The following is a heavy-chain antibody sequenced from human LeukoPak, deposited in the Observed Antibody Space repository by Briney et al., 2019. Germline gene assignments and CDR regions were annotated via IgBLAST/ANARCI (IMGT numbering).Heavy chain of an antibody. CDR2: ISTSSSYI. Sequence: PGGSLRLSCAASGFTFSSYSMNWVRQAPGKVLEWVSSISTSSSYIYYADSVKGRFTISRDNAKNSLYLQMNSLRAEDTAVYYCAREDIPPGPTVPNSMIDYWGQGTLVTVSS. V-gene: IGHV3-21*01. D-gene: IGHD4-17*01. CDR3: AREDIPPGPTVPNSMIDY. CDR1: GFTFSSYS. J-gene: IGHJ4*02.